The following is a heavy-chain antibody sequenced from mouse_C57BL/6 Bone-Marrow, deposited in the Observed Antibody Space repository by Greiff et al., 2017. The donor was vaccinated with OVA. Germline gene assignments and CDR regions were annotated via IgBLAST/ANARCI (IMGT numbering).Heavy chain of an antibody. CDR1: GYTFTDYN. J-gene: IGHJ3*01. D-gene: IGHD2-1*01. V-gene: IGHV1-22*01. CDR2: INPNNGGT. Sequence: EVQLQQSGPELVKPGASVKMSCKASGYTFTDYNMHWVKQSHGKSLEWIGYINPNNGGTSYNQKFKGKATLTVNKSSSTAYMELRSLTSEDSAVYYCARVYSYGNYLFAYWGQETLVTVSA. CDR3: ARVYSYGNYLFAY.